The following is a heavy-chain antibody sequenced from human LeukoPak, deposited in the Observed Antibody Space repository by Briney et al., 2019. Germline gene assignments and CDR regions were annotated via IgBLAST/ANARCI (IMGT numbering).Heavy chain of an antibody. CDR3: AKDLQIVVVVAATGYMDV. CDR1: GFTFSSYG. Sequence: GGSLRLSCAASGFTFSSYGMHWVRQAPGKGLEWVAFIRYDGSNKYYADSVKGRFTISRDNSKNTLYLQMNSLRAEDTAVYYCAKDLQIVVVVAATGYMDVWGKGTTVTISS. D-gene: IGHD2-15*01. J-gene: IGHJ6*03. CDR2: IRYDGSNK. V-gene: IGHV3-30*02.